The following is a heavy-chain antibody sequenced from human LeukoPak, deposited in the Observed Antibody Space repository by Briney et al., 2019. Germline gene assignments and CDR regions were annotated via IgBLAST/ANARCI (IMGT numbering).Heavy chain of an antibody. Sequence: PGGSLRLSCAASGFTFSSYGMHWVRQAPGKGLEWVAGICFDGSNKYYADSVKGRFTISRDNSKNTLYLEMNSLRAEDTTVYSCATDPPYYYDSSGYYQGYFDYWGQGTLVTVSS. CDR2: ICFDGSNK. V-gene: IGHV3-33*01. D-gene: IGHD3-22*01. CDR1: GFTFSSYG. CDR3: ATDPPYYYDSSGYYQGYFDY. J-gene: IGHJ4*02.